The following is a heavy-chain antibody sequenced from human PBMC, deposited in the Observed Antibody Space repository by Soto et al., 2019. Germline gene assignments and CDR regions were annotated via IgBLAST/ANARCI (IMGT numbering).Heavy chain of an antibody. V-gene: IGHV3-74*01. CDR1: GFTFSRNW. CDR3: ATVGTGSYNWFDP. CDR2: INSDGTTT. D-gene: IGHD6-13*01. J-gene: IGHJ5*02. Sequence: EVQLVESGGGLVQPGGSLRLSCAASGFTFSRNWMHWVRQAPGKGLVWLSRINSDGTTTTYADSVKGRFTISRDNSKNTVYLQINNLRADDTAVYYCATVGTGSYNWFDPWGKGTLVTVSS.